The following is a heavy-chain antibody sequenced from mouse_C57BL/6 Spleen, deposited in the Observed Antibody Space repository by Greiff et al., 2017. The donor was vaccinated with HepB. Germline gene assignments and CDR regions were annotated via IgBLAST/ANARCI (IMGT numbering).Heavy chain of an antibody. D-gene: IGHD1-1*01. V-gene: IGHV1-64*01. J-gene: IGHJ2*01. CDR2: IHPNSGST. Sequence: VQLQQPGAELVKPGASVKLSCKASGYTFTSYWMHWVKQRPGQGLEWIGMIHPNSGSTNYNEKFKSKATLTVDKSSSTAYMQLSSLTSEDSAVYYCARCWGSSYVHYFDYWGQGTTLTVSS. CDR1: GYTFTSYW. CDR3: ARCWGSSYVHYFDY.